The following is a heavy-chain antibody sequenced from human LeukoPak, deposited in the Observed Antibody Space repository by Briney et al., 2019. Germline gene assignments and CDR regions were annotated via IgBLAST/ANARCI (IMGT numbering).Heavy chain of an antibody. Sequence: PGGSLRLSCAASEFTFSSSDMHWVRKAKGKGLEWVSAIGTAGDTYYPGSVKGRFTISRENAKNSLYLQMNSLRAEDTAVYYCAQAIVGDTLGQGTLVTVSS. CDR3: AQAIVGDT. V-gene: IGHV3-13*01. J-gene: IGHJ5*02. D-gene: IGHD1-26*01. CDR1: EFTFSSSD. CDR2: IGTAGDT.